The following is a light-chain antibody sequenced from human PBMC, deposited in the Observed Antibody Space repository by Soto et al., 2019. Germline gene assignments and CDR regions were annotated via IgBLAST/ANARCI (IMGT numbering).Light chain of an antibody. CDR3: CSFASSESYV. CDR1: SSDVGGYNY. J-gene: IGLJ1*01. Sequence: QSALTQPRSVSGSPGQSVTISCTGTSSDVGGYNYVSWFQQHPGRAPKLIIYDVTKRPSGVPDRFSGSKSGDTASLTISGLQAEDEADDYCCSFASSESYVFGTGTKLTVL. CDR2: DVT. V-gene: IGLV2-11*01.